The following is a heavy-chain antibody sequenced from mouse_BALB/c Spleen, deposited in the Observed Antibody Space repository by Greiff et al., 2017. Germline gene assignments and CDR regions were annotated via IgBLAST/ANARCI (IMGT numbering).Heavy chain of an antibody. J-gene: IGHJ2*01. D-gene: IGHD2-14*01. V-gene: IGHV5-12-1*01. CDR3: ARHEGTLDYFDY. Sequence: EVQLVESGGGLVKPGGSLKLSCAASGFAFSSYDMSWVRQTPEKRLEWVAYISSGGGSTYYPDTVKGRFTISRDNAKNTLYLQMSSLKSEDTALYYCARHEGTLDYFDYWGQGTTLTVSS. CDR1: GFAFSSYD. CDR2: ISSGGGST.